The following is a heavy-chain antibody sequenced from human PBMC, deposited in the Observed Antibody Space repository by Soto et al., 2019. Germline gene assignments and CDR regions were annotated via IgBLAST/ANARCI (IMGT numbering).Heavy chain of an antibody. CDR1: GGSISSYY. Sequence: SETLSLTCTVSGGSISSYYWSWIRQPPGKGLEWIGYIYYSGSTNYNPSLKSRVTISVDTSKNQFSLKLSSVTAADTAVYYCARSLETGDKYGVLDYWGQGTLVTVSS. D-gene: IGHD7-27*01. J-gene: IGHJ4*02. CDR3: ARSLETGDKYGVLDY. V-gene: IGHV4-59*01. CDR2: IYYSGST.